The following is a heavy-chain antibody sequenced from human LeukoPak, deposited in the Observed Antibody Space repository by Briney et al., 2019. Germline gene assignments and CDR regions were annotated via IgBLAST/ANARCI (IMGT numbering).Heavy chain of an antibody. V-gene: IGHV4-4*07. J-gene: IGHJ4*02. CDR1: GGSISNSY. CDR3: ARPRSTSGWDGDFDY. D-gene: IGHD6-19*01. Sequence: SETLSLTCTVSGGSISNSYWSWIRQPAGKGLEWIGRIYTSGSTNYNPSLKSRVTMSVDTSKNQFSLNLSSVTAAVTAVYYCARPRSTSGWDGDFDYWGQGTLVTVSS. CDR2: IYTSGST.